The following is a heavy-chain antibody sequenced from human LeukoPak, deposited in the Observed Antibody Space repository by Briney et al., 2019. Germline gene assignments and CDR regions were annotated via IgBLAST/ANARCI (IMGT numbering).Heavy chain of an antibody. CDR3: ASKSDTGFDY. D-gene: IGHD2-8*02. V-gene: IGHV1-46*01. J-gene: IGHJ4*02. CDR1: GYTFTSYY. CDR2: INPSGGST. Sequence: ASVKVSCKASGYTFTSYYMHWVRRAPGQGLEWMGIINPSGGSTSYAQKFQGRVTITADESTSTAYMELSSLRSEDTAVYYCASKSDTGFDYWGQGTLVTVSS.